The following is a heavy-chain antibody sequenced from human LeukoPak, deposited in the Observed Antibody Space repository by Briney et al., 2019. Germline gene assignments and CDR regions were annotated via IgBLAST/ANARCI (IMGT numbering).Heavy chain of an antibody. CDR2: IIPIFGTA. J-gene: IGHJ4*02. V-gene: IGHV1-69*05. CDR3: ASNMGVGYNLDY. CDR1: GGTFSSYA. Sequence: SVKVSCKASGGTFSSYAISWVRQAPGQGLEWMGGIIPIFGTANYAQKFQGRVTITTDESTSTAYMELSSLRSEDTAVYYCASNMGVGYNLDYWGQGTLVTVSS. D-gene: IGHD5-24*01.